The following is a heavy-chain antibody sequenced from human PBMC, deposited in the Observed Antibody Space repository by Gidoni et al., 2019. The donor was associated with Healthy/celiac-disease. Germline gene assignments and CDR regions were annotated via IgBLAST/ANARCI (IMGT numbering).Heavy chain of an antibody. CDR2: IIPIFGTA. V-gene: IGHV1-69*01. Sequence: QVQLVQSGAEVKKPGSSGKVSCKASGGTVSSYAISWVRQAPGQGLEWMGGIIPIFGTANYAQKFQGRVTITADESTSTAYMELSSLRSEDTAVYYCARQGTGFGVALTDYWGQGTLVTVSS. CDR1: GGTVSSYA. D-gene: IGHD3-3*01. CDR3: ARQGTGFGVALTDY. J-gene: IGHJ4*02.